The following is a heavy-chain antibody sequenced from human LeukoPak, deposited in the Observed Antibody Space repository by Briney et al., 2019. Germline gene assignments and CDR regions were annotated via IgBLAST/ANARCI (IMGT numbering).Heavy chain of an antibody. CDR2: IYYSGST. V-gene: IGHV4-59*08. D-gene: IGHD3-10*01. J-gene: IGHJ4*02. Sequence: AETLSLTCTVSGGSISSYYWSWIRQPPGKGLEWIAYIYYSGSTNYNPSLKSRVTISVDTSKNQFSLKLYSVTAADTAVYYCARHLVYGSGTQPYFDYWGQGTLVTVSS. CDR1: GGSISSYY. CDR3: ARHLVYGSGTQPYFDY.